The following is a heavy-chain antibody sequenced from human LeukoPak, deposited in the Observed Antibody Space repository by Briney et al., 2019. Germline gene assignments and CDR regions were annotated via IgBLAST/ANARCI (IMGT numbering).Heavy chain of an antibody. CDR3: VKEHVDRAFTRSFEI. D-gene: IGHD3-3*02. V-gene: IGHV3-23*01. J-gene: IGHJ3*02. CDR2: ISADKT. Sequence: GGSLRLSCAASGFSFSTNPMSWVRQAPGKGLEWISAISADKTYYADSVKGRLTISRDNYKNTVDLHMNSPRAEDTAIYYCVKEHVDRAFTRSFEIWGQGIVVTVSS. CDR1: GFSFSTNP.